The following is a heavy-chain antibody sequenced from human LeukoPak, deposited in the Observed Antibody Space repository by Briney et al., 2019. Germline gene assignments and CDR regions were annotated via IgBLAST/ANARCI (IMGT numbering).Heavy chain of an antibody. CDR3: ARSQVEMATPVYYFDY. Sequence: GGSLRLSCAASGFTFSSYAMHWVRQAPGKGLEWVAVISYDGSNKYYADSVKGRFTISRDNSKNTLYLQMNSLRAEDTAVYYCARSQVEMATPVYYFDYWGQGTLVTVSS. D-gene: IGHD5-24*01. CDR1: GFTFSSYA. CDR2: ISYDGSNK. V-gene: IGHV3-30*04. J-gene: IGHJ4*02.